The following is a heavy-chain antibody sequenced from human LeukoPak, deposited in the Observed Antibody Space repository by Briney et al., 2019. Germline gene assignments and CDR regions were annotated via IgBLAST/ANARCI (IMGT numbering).Heavy chain of an antibody. J-gene: IGHJ5*02. CDR2: IYHSGST. V-gene: IGHV4-59*12. D-gene: IGHD5-18*01. CDR1: GVSISSYY. CDR3: ARGDTAMVNWFDP. Sequence: NPSETLSLTCTVSGVSISSYYWTWIRQPPGKGLEWIGEIYHSGSTNYNPSLKSRVTISVDKSKNQFSLKLSSVTAADTAVYYCARGDTAMVNWFDPWGQGTLVTVSS.